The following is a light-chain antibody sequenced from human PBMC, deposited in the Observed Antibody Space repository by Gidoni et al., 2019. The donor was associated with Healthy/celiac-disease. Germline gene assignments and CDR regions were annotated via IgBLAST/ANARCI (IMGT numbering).Light chain of an antibody. CDR2: GAS. CDR3: QQYGSSYT. CDR1: QSVSSSY. J-gene: IGKJ2*01. V-gene: IGKV3-20*01. Sequence: ELVLTQSPGTLSLSPGERATLSCRASQSVSSSYLAWYQQKPGQAPRRLIYGASSRATGIPDRFSGSGSGTDFTLTISRLEPEDFAVYYCQQYGSSYTFGQGTKLEIK.